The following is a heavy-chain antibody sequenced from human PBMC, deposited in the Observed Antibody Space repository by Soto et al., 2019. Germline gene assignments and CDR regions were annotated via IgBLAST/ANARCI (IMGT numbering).Heavy chain of an antibody. J-gene: IGHJ4*01. Sequence: PGGSLRLSCVASGFAFSSYGIHWVRQAPGKGLEWVGVISSDGKTKYYADSVKGRFTISRGNSKNTLFLQMDSLRPEDTAVYYCAKEISVAGDLDYWGHGTLVTVSS. D-gene: IGHD6-19*01. CDR1: GFAFSSYG. CDR3: AKEISVAGDLDY. V-gene: IGHV3-30*18. CDR2: ISSDGKTK.